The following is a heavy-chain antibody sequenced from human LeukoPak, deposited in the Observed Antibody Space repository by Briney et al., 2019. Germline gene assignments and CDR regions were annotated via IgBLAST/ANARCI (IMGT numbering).Heavy chain of an antibody. CDR3: AGNKQQWMAFDI. CDR1: GFSVSNTY. V-gene: IGHV3-53*01. D-gene: IGHD6-13*01. Sequence: PGGSLRLSCAASGFSVSNTYMSWVRQAPGKGLEWVSIIYSGGNTYYADSVKGRFTISRDNSKNTLYLQMNRLRPEDTAVYYCAGNKQQWMAFDIWGQGTMVIVSS. CDR2: IYSGGNT. J-gene: IGHJ3*02.